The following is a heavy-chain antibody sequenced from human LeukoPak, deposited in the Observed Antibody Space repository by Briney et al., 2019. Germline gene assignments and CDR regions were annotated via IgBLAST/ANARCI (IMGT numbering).Heavy chain of an antibody. J-gene: IGHJ4*02. CDR3: ARSRGARRLGELLDY. D-gene: IGHD3-16*01. Sequence: PSETLSLTCAVYGGSFSGYYWSWIRQPPGKGLEWIGEINHSGSTNYNPSLKSRVTISVDTSKNQFSLKLSSVTAADTAVYYCARSRGARRLGELLDYWGQGTLVTVSS. CDR1: GGSFSGYY. CDR2: INHSGST. V-gene: IGHV4-34*01.